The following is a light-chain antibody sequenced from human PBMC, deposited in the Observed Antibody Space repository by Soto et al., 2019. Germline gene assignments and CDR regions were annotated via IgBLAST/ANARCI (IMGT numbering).Light chain of an antibody. CDR1: SSDVGGYNY. J-gene: IGLJ2*01. CDR2: DVS. Sequence: QSALTQPPSASGSPGQSVTISCTGTSSDVGGYNYVSWYQQHPGKAPKLMIYDVSKRPSGVPDRVSGSKSGNTPSLTVSGLQTEDEANYYCSSYAGRNNVAFGGGTKLTVL. CDR3: SSYAGRNNVA. V-gene: IGLV2-8*01.